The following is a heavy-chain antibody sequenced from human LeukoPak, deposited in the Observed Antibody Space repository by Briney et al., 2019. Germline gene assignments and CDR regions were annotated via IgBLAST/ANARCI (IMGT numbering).Heavy chain of an antibody. V-gene: IGHV3-21*01. CDR1: GFTLSSYS. J-gene: IGHJ6*03. CDR2: ISSSSSYI. Sequence: GGSLRLSCAASGFTLSSYSLNWVRQAPGKGLEWVSSISSSSSYIYYADSVKGRFTISRDNAKNSLYLQMNSLRAEDTAVYYCARRRIAARRYYYYYMDVWGKGTTVTVSS. D-gene: IGHD6-6*01. CDR3: ARRRIAARRYYYYYMDV.